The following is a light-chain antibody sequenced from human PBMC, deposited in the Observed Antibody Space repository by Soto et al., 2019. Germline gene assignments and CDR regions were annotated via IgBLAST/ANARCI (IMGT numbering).Light chain of an antibody. Sequence: DIQMTQSPSTLSASVGDRVTITCRASQSISSWLAWYQQKPGKAPKLLIYDASSLESGVPSRFSGGGSGTELTLTISSLQPDDFATYYCQEYNSYSWTFGQGTKVEIK. J-gene: IGKJ1*01. CDR3: QEYNSYSWT. V-gene: IGKV1-5*01. CDR1: QSISSW. CDR2: DAS.